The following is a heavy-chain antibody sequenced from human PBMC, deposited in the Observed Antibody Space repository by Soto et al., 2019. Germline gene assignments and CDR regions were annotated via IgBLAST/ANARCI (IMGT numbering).Heavy chain of an antibody. J-gene: IGHJ6*02. D-gene: IGHD3-16*01. Sequence: PSETLSLTCAVYGGSFSGYYWTWIRQPPGTGLEWIGEINHSGSTNYNPSLKSRVTISVDTSKNQFSLKLSSVTAADTAVYYCARHNGPLYVGYYYDMDVWGQGTMVTVSS. CDR1: GGSFSGYY. V-gene: IGHV4-34*01. CDR2: INHSGST. CDR3: ARHNGPLYVGYYYDMDV.